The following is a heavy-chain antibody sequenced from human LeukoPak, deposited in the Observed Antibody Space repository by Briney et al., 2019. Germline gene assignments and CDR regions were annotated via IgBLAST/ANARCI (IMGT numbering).Heavy chain of an antibody. CDR3: ARTLSIGGYPYCFDY. J-gene: IGHJ4*02. V-gene: IGHV4-4*07. CDR1: GGSISSYY. D-gene: IGHD5-12*01. CDR2: IYTSGST. Sequence: SETLSLTCTVSGGSISSYYWSWIRQPAGKGLEWIGRIYTSGSTNYNPSLKSRVTMSVDTSKNQFSLKLSSVTAADTAVYYCARTLSIGGYPYCFDYWGQGTLVTVSS.